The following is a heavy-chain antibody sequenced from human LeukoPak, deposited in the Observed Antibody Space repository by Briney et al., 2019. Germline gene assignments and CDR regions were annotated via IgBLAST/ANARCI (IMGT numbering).Heavy chain of an antibody. Sequence: ASVKVSCKASGYTFTNYAMNWVRQAPGQGPEWMGWINPNSGGTNYAQKFQGRVTMTRDTSISTAYMELSRLRSDDTAVYYCARDLVVRGVPPDPFDYWGQGTLVTVSS. CDR1: GYTFTNYA. D-gene: IGHD3-10*01. J-gene: IGHJ4*02. CDR3: ARDLVVRGVPPDPFDY. CDR2: INPNSGGT. V-gene: IGHV1-2*02.